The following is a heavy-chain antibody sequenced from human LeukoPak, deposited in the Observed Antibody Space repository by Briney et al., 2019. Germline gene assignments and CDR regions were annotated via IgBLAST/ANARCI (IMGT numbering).Heavy chain of an antibody. V-gene: IGHV1-69*06. CDR2: IIPIFGTA. CDR1: GGTFSSYA. Sequence: ASVKVSCKASGGTFSSYAISWVRQAPGQGLEWMGGIIPIFGTANYAQKFQGRVTITADKSTSTAYMELSSLRSEDTAVYYCARAPVYDFWSGYGDYWGQGTLVTVSS. D-gene: IGHD3-3*01. J-gene: IGHJ4*02. CDR3: ARAPVYDFWSGYGDY.